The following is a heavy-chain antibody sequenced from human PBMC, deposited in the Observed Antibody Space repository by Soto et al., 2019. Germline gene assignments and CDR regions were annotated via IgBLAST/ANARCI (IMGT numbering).Heavy chain of an antibody. CDR1: GFTFSRHW. J-gene: IGHJ4*02. CDR2: IKEDGSQK. CDR3: ARDTYGDYGQVLDY. V-gene: IGHV3-7*01. D-gene: IGHD4-17*01. Sequence: VQLVESGGGLVQPGGSLRLSCAASGFTFSRHWMTWVRQAPGKGLEWVANIKEDGSQKYYVDSVKGRFTISRDNAKNSVYLQMNSLRAEDTAVYYCARDTYGDYGQVLDYWGQGTLVTVSS.